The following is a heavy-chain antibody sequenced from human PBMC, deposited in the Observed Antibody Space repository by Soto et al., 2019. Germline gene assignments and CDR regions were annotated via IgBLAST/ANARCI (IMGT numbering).Heavy chain of an antibody. J-gene: IGHJ4*02. CDR1: GYIFTSCG. CDR3: ARDRGGGGDYAPYNY. D-gene: IGHD4-17*01. Sequence: GASVKVSCKASGYIFTSCGISWVRQAPGQGLEWMGWITPHNGNTNYAQKLQGRVTMTTDTSTSTAYLELRSLRSDDTAVYYCARDRGGGGDYAPYNYWGQGTMVTVS. CDR2: ITPHNGNT. V-gene: IGHV1-18*01.